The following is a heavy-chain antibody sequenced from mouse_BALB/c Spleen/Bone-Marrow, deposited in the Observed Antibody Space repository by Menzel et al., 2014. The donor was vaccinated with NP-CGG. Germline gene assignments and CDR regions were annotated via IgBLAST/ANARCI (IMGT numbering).Heavy chain of an antibody. CDR2: INPDSSTI. CDR3: ASYDGYYYWYFDV. D-gene: IGHD2-3*01. CDR1: GFDFSRYW. Sequence: EVKLVESGGGLVQPGGSLKLSCAASGFDFSRYWMSWVRQAPGKGLEWIGGINPDSSTINYTPSLKDKFITSRDNAKNTLYLQMSKVRSEDTALYYCASYDGYYYWYFDVWGAGTTVTVSP. V-gene: IGHV4-1*02. J-gene: IGHJ1*01.